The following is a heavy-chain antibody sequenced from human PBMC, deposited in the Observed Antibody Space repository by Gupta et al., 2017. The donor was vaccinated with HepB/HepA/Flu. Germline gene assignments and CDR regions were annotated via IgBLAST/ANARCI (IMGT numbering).Heavy chain of an antibody. CDR2: IIPMFGGS. CDR3: VRDLGYDSGYRPW. D-gene: IGHD3-22*01. Sequence: QVQLVQSGAEVKTPGSSVKVSCQASEGTFSSNVVTWVRQAPGQGLEWMGRIIPMFGGSSYAQKFQGRVTIIADKSTNTVYMELNSLRSEDTGVYYCVRDLGYDSGYRPWWGQGTQVTVSS. CDR1: EGTFSSNV. J-gene: IGHJ4*02. V-gene: IGHV1-69*04.